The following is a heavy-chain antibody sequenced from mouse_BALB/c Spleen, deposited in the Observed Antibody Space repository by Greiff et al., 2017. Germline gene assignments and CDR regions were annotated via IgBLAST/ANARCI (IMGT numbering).Heavy chain of an antibody. D-gene: IGHD2-3*01. V-gene: IGHV14-3*02. Sequence: EVQLQQSGAELVKPGASVKLSCTASGFNIKDTYMHWVKQRPEQGLEWIGRIDPANGNTKYDPKFQGKATITADTSSNTAYLQLSSLTSEDTAVYYCAPVGYYEGFAYWGQGTLVTVSA. J-gene: IGHJ3*01. CDR3: APVGYYEGFAY. CDR2: IDPANGNT. CDR1: GFNIKDTY.